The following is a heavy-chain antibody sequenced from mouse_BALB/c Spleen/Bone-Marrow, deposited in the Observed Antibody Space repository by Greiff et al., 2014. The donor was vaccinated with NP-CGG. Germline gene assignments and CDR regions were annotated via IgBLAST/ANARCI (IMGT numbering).Heavy chain of an antibody. Sequence: VHLVESGAELVRPGSSVKISCKASGYAFSSYWMNWVKQRPGQGLEWIGQIYPGDGDTNYNGKFKGKATLTADKSSSTAYMQLSSLTSEDSAVYFCARDYYGSRYYFDYWGQGTTLTVSS. J-gene: IGHJ2*01. CDR3: ARDYYGSRYYFDY. CDR1: GYAFSSYW. V-gene: IGHV1-80*01. CDR2: IYPGDGDT. D-gene: IGHD1-1*01.